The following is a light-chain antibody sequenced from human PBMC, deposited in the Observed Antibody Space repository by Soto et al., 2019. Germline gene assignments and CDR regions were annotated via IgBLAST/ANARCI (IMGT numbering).Light chain of an antibody. CDR1: SSNIGAGYD. CDR3: QSYDSSLSAWV. V-gene: IGLV1-40*01. J-gene: IGLJ3*02. CDR2: GNN. Sequence: QSALTQPPSVSGAPGQRVTISCTGSSSNIGAGYDVHWYQHLPGTAPKLLIYGNNNRPSGVPDRFSGSKSGTSASLAITGLQAEDEADYYCQSYDSSLSAWVFGGGTKLTVL.